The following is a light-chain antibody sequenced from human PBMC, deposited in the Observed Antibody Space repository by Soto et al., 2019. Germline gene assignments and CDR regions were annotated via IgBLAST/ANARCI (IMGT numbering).Light chain of an antibody. CDR1: RTISSW. CDR2: KAS. V-gene: IGKV1-5*03. J-gene: IGKJ1*01. CDR3: QHYNSYSEA. Sequence: DIQMTQSPSTLSGSVGDRVTITCRASRTISSWLAWYQQKPGKAPKLLIYKASTLKSGVPSRFSGSGSGTEFTLTISSLQPDDFATYYCQHYNSYSEAFGQGTKGGYQ.